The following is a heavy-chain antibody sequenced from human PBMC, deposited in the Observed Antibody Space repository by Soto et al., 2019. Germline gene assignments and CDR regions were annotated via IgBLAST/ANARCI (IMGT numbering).Heavy chain of an antibody. CDR1: GYSFTSYW. CDR2: IDPSDSYT. Sequence: RGESLKISCKGSGYSFTSYWISWVRQMPGKGLEWMGRIDPSDSYTNYSPSFQGHVTISADKSISTAYLQWSSLKSSDTAMHYCASLGIGSAGNWFDPWGQGPLVTVFS. J-gene: IGHJ5*02. CDR3: ASLGIGSAGNWFDP. V-gene: IGHV5-10-1*01. D-gene: IGHD6-13*01.